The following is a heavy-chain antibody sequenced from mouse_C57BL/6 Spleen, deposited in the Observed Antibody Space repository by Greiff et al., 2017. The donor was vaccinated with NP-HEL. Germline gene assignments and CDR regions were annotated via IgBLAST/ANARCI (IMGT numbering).Heavy chain of an antibody. CDR1: GFSFTSYG. Sequence: QVQLKQSGPGPVQPSQSLSITCTVSGFSFTSYGVHWVRQSPGKGLEWLGVIWRGGSTDYNAAFMSRLRITKDNSKSQVVVKMNSLQADDTAIYYCAKKGGNDYDWFAYWGQGTLVTVSA. CDR3: AKKGGNDYDWFAY. CDR2: IWRGGST. J-gene: IGHJ3*01. D-gene: IGHD2-4*01. V-gene: IGHV2-5*01.